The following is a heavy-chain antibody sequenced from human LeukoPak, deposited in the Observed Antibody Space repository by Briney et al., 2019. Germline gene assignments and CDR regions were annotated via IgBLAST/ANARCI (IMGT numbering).Heavy chain of an antibody. CDR2: INPNSGGT. V-gene: IGHV1-2*02. CDR3: ARARPSIAAAGPRFDY. CDR1: VYTFTGYY. J-gene: IGHJ4*02. Sequence: ASVTVSRKASVYTFTGYYMHWVRPAPGQGLAWVGWINPNSGGTNYAQKFQGRVTMTRDTSISTAYMELSRLRSDDTAVYYCARARPSIAAAGPRFDYWGQGTLVTVSS. D-gene: IGHD6-13*01.